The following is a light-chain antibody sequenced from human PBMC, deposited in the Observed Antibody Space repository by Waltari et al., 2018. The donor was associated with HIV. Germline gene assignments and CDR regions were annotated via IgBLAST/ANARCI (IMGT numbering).Light chain of an antibody. CDR2: DNT. Sequence: QSVLTQPPSVSAAPGQKVTISCSGSNSNIGNDYVSWYQQLPSTAPQLLIYDNTNRPSGIPDRFSGSKSGTSASLGSTGLLAGDEAYYYCGTWDSSLSAVVFGGGTKLTVL. CDR3: GTWDSSLSAVV. V-gene: IGLV1-51*01. J-gene: IGLJ3*02. CDR1: NSNIGNDY.